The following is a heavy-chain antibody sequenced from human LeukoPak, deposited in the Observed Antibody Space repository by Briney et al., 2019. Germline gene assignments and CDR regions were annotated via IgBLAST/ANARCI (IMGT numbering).Heavy chain of an antibody. CDR2: INQDGSEK. CDR3: ARDGPPAGLYFDY. V-gene: IGHV3-7*01. CDR1: GFTFNKFW. Sequence: GGSLRLSCAASGFTFNKFWMNWVRQAPGKGLEWVASINQDGSEKYYVESVKRRFTISRDNAENSLYLQMNSLRAEDTAVYYCARDGPPAGLYFDYWGQGILVTVSS. D-gene: IGHD2-2*01. J-gene: IGHJ4*02.